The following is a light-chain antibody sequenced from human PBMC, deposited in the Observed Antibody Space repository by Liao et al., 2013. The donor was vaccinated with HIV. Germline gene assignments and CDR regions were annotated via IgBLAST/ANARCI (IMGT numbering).Light chain of an antibody. Sequence: SYVLTQPPSVSVAPGKTARITCGGAGIGTRRVHWYQQKPGQAPLLIIYYDSGRPSGIPERFSGSNSGNTATLTISRVEAGDEADYYCQVWDSSSDRGVFGGGTKLTVL. CDR1: GIGTRR. V-gene: IGLV3-21*04. CDR2: YDS. CDR3: QVWDSSSDRGV. J-gene: IGLJ3*02.